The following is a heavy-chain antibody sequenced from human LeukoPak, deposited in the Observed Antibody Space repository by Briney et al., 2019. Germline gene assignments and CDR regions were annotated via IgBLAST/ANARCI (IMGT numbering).Heavy chain of an antibody. D-gene: IGHD6-6*01. J-gene: IGHJ4*02. CDR2: ISASRSSI. V-gene: IGHV3-48*01. CDR1: GFTFSNYG. Sequence: PGGSLRLSCVVSGFTFSNYGMNWVRQAPGKGLEWVSYISASRSSISYADSVKGRFSISRDNAMNSLYLQLSSLRPEDTAIYYCARGGASRPDFWGQGTLVTVSS. CDR3: ARGGASRPDF.